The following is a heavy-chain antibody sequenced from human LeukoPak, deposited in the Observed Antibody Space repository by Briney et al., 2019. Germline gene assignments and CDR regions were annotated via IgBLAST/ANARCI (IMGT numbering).Heavy chain of an antibody. CDR3: AKDGIAYGSGSYCSS. CDR2: ISYDERNK. D-gene: IGHD3-10*01. V-gene: IGHV3-30*18. CDR1: GFTFSSYG. J-gene: IGHJ5*02. Sequence: PGRSLRLSCAASGFTFSSYGMHWVRQAPGKGLEWVAIISYDERNKNYADSVKARFTISRGNSRNTLYLQMNSLRAEDTAVYYCAKDGIAYGSGSYCSSWGQGTLVTVSS.